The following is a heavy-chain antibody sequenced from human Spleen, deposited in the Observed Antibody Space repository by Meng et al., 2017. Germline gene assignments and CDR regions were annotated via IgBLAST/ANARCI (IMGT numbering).Heavy chain of an antibody. Sequence: ASVKVSCKASGYTFTGFYIHWVRQAPGQGLEWMGRINPYSGGTNYAQKFQGRVTMSVDTSKNQFSLKLSSVAVADTAVYYCARDIREVGATYYFDYWGRGTLVTVSS. CDR2: INPYSGGT. CDR1: GYTFTGFY. D-gene: IGHD1-26*01. J-gene: IGHJ4*02. CDR3: ARDIREVGATYYFDY. V-gene: IGHV1-2*06.